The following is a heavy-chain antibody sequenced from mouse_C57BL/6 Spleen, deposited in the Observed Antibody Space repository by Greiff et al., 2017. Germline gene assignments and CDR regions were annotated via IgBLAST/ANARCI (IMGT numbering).Heavy chain of an antibody. V-gene: IGHV1-50*01. D-gene: IGHD1-1*01. CDR1: GYTFTSYW. Sequence: QVQLQQPGAELVKPGASVKLSCKASGYTFTSYWMQWVKQRPGQGLEWIGEIDPSDSYTNYKQKFKGKAKLTVDTSSSTAYMQLSILTSEDSSVYYWASGSVGYAMDYWGQGTSVTVSS. CDR2: IDPSDSYT. CDR3: ASGSVGYAMDY. J-gene: IGHJ4*01.